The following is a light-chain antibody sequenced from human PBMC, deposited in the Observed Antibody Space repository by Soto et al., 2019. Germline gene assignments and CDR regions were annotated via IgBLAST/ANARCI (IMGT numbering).Light chain of an antibody. Sequence: EIVMTQSPATLSVSPGERATLSSRASQSVSSNLAWYQQKPGQAPRLLIYGASTRATGIPARFSGSGSGTEFTLTISSLQSEDFAVYYCQLYNNWPRTFGQGTKVEIK. CDR3: QLYNNWPRT. V-gene: IGKV3-15*01. CDR1: QSVSSN. J-gene: IGKJ1*01. CDR2: GAS.